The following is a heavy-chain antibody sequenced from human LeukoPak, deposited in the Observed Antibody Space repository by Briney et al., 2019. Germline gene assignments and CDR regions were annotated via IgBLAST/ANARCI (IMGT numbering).Heavy chain of an antibody. CDR2: INPNSGGT. CDR1: GYTFTGYY. Sequence: ASVKVSFKASGYTFTGYYMHWVRQAPGQGLEWMGWINPNSGGTNYAQKFQGRVTMTRDTSIRTAYMELSRLRSDDTAVYYCARSMESSGYYNDYWGQGTLVTVSS. CDR3: ARSMESSGYYNDY. D-gene: IGHD3-22*01. J-gene: IGHJ4*02. V-gene: IGHV1-2*02.